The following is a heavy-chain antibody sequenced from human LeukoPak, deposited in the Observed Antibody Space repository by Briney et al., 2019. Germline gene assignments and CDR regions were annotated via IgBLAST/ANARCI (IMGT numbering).Heavy chain of an antibody. J-gene: IGHJ4*02. D-gene: IGHD6-19*01. V-gene: IGHV3-11*03. CDR2: NSSSSSYT. Sequence: GGSLRLSCAASGFTFSDYYMSWIRQAPGKGPEGVSYNSSSSSYTNHADSEKGRFTVSRDNAKNSLYLQMNSHRAEDTAVYYCARSDSAAGPDYWGQGTLVTVSS. CDR1: GFTFSDYY. CDR3: ARSDSAAGPDY.